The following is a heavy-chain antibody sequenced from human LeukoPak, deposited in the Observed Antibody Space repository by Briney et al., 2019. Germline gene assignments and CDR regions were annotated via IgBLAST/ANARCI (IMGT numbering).Heavy chain of an antibody. D-gene: IGHD3-10*01. CDR1: GGSISSYY. J-gene: IGHJ4*02. CDR2: IYYSGST. Sequence: KSSETLSLTCTVSGGSISSYYWSWIRQPPGKGLEWIGYIYYSGSTNYNPSLKSRVTISVDTSKNQFSLKLSSVTAADTAVYYCASVAKEYYYGSGSHLDYWGQGTLVTVSS. V-gene: IGHV4-59*01. CDR3: ASVAKEYYYGSGSHLDY.